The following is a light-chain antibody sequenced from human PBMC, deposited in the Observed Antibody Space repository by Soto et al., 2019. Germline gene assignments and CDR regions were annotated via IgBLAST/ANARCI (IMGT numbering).Light chain of an antibody. CDR2: DVS. CDR1: SSDVGGYNY. J-gene: IGLJ1*01. V-gene: IGLV2-14*01. Sequence: QSALAQPASVSGSPGQSITISCTGTSSDVGGYNYVSWYQQHSGKAPKLMIYDVSNRPSGVSSRFSGSKSGNTASLTISGLQAEDEADYYCGSYASSSTLYVFGTGTKVTVL. CDR3: GSYASSSTLYV.